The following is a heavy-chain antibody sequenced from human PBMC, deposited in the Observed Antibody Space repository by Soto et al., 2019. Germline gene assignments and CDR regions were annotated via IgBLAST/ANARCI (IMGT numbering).Heavy chain of an antibody. D-gene: IGHD6-13*01. Sequence: ASVKVSCKVSGYTLTELSMHWVRQAPGKGLEWMGGFDPEDGETIYAQKFQGRVTMTEDTSTDTAYMELSSLRSEDTAVYYCAILGSSSWYYYYGMDVWGQGTTVTVSS. CDR1: GYTLTELS. V-gene: IGHV1-24*01. J-gene: IGHJ6*02. CDR2: FDPEDGET. CDR3: AILGSSSWYYYYGMDV.